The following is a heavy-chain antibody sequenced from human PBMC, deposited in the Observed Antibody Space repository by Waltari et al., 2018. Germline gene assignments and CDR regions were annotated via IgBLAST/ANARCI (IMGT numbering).Heavy chain of an antibody. CDR3: ATSKSAHPWTFDV. CDR2: INQIGNT. J-gene: IGHJ1*01. Sequence: QVQIQQWGAGLLQPLETLSLTCAVRGGSSGRYYWRWIRQTPGQGLEWLGEINQIGNTNYNPSLKSRVTISLDTSRTQFSLSLTSVTAADTALYYCATSKSAHPWTFDVWGQGTLVTVSS. D-gene: IGHD3-9*01. V-gene: IGHV4-34*01. CDR1: GGSSGRYY.